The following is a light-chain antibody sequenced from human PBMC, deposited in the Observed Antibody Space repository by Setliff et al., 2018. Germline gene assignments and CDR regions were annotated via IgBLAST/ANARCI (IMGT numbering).Light chain of an antibody. J-gene: IGLJ2*01. CDR1: ISDIGAGYD. Sequence: QSALTQPPSVSGAPGQRVTISCTGSISDIGAGYDVHWYQQIPGTAPKLLIYDNENRPSGVPDRFSGSKSGTSASLAITGLQAEDEAYYYCQSYDDNLNGHVIFGGGTKGTV. CDR2: DNE. CDR3: QSYDDNLNGHVI. V-gene: IGLV1-40*01.